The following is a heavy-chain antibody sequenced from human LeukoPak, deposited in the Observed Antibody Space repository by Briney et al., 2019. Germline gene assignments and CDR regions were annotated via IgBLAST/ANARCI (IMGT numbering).Heavy chain of an antibody. CDR3: AKDSGYDLSVHFDY. CDR1: GFTFDDYA. Sequence: PGGSLRLSCAASGFTFDDYAMHWVRQAPGKGLEWVSGISWNSGSIGYADSVKGRFTISRDNAKNSLYLQMNSLRAEDTALYYCAKDSGYDLSVHFDYWGQGTLVTVSS. J-gene: IGHJ4*02. V-gene: IGHV3-9*01. D-gene: IGHD5-12*01. CDR2: ISWNSGSI.